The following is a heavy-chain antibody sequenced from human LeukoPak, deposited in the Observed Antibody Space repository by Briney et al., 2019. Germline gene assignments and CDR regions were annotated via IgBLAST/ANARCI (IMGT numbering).Heavy chain of an antibody. D-gene: IGHD3-16*01. J-gene: IGHJ4*02. Sequence: PSETLSLTCALYAGSFSGYYWCWIRQPPPTGLEWIGEINHSGSTSYNASLKSRVTISVDTSKNQFSLKLSSVTAADTAVYYCAILAGQLAFDYWGQGTLVTVSS. CDR2: INHSGST. CDR3: AILAGQLAFDY. V-gene: IGHV4-34*01. CDR1: AGSFSGYY.